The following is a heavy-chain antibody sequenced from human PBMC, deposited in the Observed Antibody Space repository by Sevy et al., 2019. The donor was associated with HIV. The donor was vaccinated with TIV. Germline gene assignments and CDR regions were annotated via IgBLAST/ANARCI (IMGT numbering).Heavy chain of an antibody. CDR2: ISAYNGNT. J-gene: IGHJ6*02. V-gene: IGHV1-18*01. CDR3: ARATKYGSSSDDYYGMDV. D-gene: IGHD6-6*01. CDR1: GYTFTSYG. Sequence: ASVKVSCKASGYTFTSYGISWVRQAPGQGLEWMGWISAYNGNTNYAQKLQGRVTMTTDTSTSTAYMELRSLRSDDPAVDYCARATKYGSSSDDYYGMDVWGQGTTVTVSS.